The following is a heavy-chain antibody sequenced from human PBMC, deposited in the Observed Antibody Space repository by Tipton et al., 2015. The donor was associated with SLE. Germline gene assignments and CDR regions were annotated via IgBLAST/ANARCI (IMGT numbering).Heavy chain of an antibody. J-gene: IGHJ4*02. V-gene: IGHV4-34*01. D-gene: IGHD6-6*01. CDR2: VNHSGST. CDR3: ERGPEAARRFDY. Sequence: TLSLTCAVSGGSFSGYYWSWIRQPPGKGLEWIGEVNHSGSTNCNPSRKSRVTIAVDTSKNQFSLKLSSVTAGGTAVYYCERGPEAARRFDYWGQGPLVPVSS. CDR1: GGSFSGYY.